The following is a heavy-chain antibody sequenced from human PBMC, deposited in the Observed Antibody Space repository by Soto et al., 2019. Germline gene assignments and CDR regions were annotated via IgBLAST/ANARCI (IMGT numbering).Heavy chain of an antibody. CDR2: IYYSGST. D-gene: IGHD3-10*01. CDR3: ARGVLLWFGDHNWFDP. J-gene: IGHJ5*02. Sequence: SEILSLTCTVSGGSVISGSYYWSWIRQPPGKGLEWIGYIYYSGSTNYNPSLKSRVTISVDTSKNQFSLKLSSVTAADTAVYYCARGVLLWFGDHNWFDPWGQGTLVTVSS. V-gene: IGHV4-61*01. CDR1: GGSVISGSYY.